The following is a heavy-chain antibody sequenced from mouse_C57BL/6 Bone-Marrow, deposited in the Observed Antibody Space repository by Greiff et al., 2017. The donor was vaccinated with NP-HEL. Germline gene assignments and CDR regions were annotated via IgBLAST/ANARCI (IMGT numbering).Heavy chain of an antibody. CDR3: AGSGGSSYWDVDFDY. Sequence: QVQLQQSGAELVKPGASVKLSCKASGYTFTSYWMHWVKQRPGQGLEWIGNINPSNGGTNYNEKFKSKATLTVDKSSGTAYMQLSSLTSEDSAVDYCAGSGGSSYWDVDFDYWGQGTTLTVSS. CDR2: INPSNGGT. V-gene: IGHV1-53*01. J-gene: IGHJ2*01. D-gene: IGHD1-1*01. CDR1: GYTFTSYW.